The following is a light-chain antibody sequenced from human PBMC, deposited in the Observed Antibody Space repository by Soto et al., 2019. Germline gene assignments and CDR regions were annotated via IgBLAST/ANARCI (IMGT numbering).Light chain of an antibody. Sequence: DIVMTQSPAILSVSLGERATLSCLASQSISDNLAWYQQKPGQAPRLLIYGASTRATGIPARFSGSGSGTEFTLTISSLQSEDFAVYYCQQYNNWPPLTFGGGTKVEIK. CDR3: QQYNNWPPLT. V-gene: IGKV3-15*01. CDR2: GAS. CDR1: QSISDN. J-gene: IGKJ4*01.